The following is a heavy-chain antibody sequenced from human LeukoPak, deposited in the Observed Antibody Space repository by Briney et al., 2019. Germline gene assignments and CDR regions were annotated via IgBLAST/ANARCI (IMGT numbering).Heavy chain of an antibody. J-gene: IGHJ6*03. CDR2: IGTASDT. Sequence: HPGGSLRPSCAASGFTFSSFDMHWVRQPTGQGLEWVSTIGTASDTYYPGSVEGRFTLSRDNAKNSLYLQMNGLTAGDTAVYYCARGPPRGKYYYMDVWGEGTTVTVSS. D-gene: IGHD1-1*01. V-gene: IGHV3-13*01. CDR3: ARGPPRGKYYYMDV. CDR1: GFTFSSFD.